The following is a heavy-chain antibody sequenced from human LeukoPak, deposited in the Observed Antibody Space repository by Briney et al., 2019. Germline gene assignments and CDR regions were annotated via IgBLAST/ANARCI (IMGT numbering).Heavy chain of an antibody. CDR2: ISAYNGNT. CDR3: AREYCSSSSCSGGWWFDP. V-gene: IGHV1-18*01. J-gene: IGHJ5*02. CDR1: GYTFTSYG. Sequence: ASVKVSCKASGYTFTSYGISWVRQAPGQGLEWMGWISAYNGNTGYAQKFQGRVTMTRDTSISTAYMELTSLRSEDTAVYYCAREYCSSSSCSGGWWFDPWGQGTLVTVSS. D-gene: IGHD2-2*01.